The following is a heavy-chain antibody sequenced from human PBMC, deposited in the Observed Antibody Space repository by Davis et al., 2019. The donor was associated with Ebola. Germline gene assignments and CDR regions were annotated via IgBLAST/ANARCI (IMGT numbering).Heavy chain of an antibody. D-gene: IGHD3-16*01. CDR2: ISSSGSTI. CDR1: GFTFSSYA. CDR3: ARSLWYYGMDV. Sequence: GESLKISCAASGFTFSSYAMSWVRQAPGKGLVWVSYISSSGSTIYYADSVKGRFTISRDNAKNSLYLQMNSLRAEDTAVYYCARSLWYYGMDVWGQGTTVTVSS. V-gene: IGHV3-48*03. J-gene: IGHJ6*02.